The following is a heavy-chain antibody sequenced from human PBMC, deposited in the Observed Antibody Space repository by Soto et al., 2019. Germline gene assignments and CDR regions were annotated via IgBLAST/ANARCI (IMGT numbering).Heavy chain of an antibody. Sequence: SETLSLTCTVSGGSLSSYYWSWIRRPPGMGLEWIASISYSGTTNYNSSLKGRVTISIDTSKNQFSLKFNSVTAADTAVYYCAREGYNFAPFDYWGQGALVTVSS. D-gene: IGHD1-1*01. CDR3: AREGYNFAPFDY. V-gene: IGHV4-59*01. CDR1: GGSLSSYY. CDR2: ISYSGTT. J-gene: IGHJ4*02.